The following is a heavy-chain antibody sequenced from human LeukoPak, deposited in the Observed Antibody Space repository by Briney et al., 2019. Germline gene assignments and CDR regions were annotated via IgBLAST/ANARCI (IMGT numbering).Heavy chain of an antibody. CDR2: ISYDGSNK. Sequence: GRSLRLSCAASGFTFSSYGMHWVRQAPGKGLEWVAVISYDGSNKYYADSVKGRFTISRDNSKNTLYLQMNSLRAEDTAVYYCAKDLGAYCSGGSCYAGYWGQGTLVTASS. CDR1: GFTFSSYG. J-gene: IGHJ4*02. V-gene: IGHV3-30*18. CDR3: AKDLGAYCSGGSCYAGY. D-gene: IGHD2-15*01.